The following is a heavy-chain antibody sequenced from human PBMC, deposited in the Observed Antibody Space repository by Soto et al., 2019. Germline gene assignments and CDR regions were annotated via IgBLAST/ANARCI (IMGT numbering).Heavy chain of an antibody. V-gene: IGHV4-34*01. CDR3: ARDRLYSDFWIGYNPFLSAP. Sequence: SETLSLTCAVYGGSFSGYYWSWIRQPPGKGLEWIGEINHSGSNNYNPPLKSRVPISVATSKNQFSLKLSSVTAADTAVFYGARDRLYSDFWIGYNPFLSAPWGQGTLVTVSP. CDR2: INHSGSN. J-gene: IGHJ5*02. D-gene: IGHD3-3*01. CDR1: GGSFSGYY.